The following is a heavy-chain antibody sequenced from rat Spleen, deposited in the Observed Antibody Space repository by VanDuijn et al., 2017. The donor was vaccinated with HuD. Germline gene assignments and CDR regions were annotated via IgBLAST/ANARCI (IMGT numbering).Heavy chain of an antibody. Sequence: QVQLKESGPGLVQPSQTLSLTCTVSGLSFTSNSVSWIRQPPGEGLEWMGVIWSNGGTDYNSAIKSRLSISRDTSKSQVFLKMNSLQTDDTGTYYCTRDEDRYSPYYVMDAWGQGASVTVSS. J-gene: IGHJ4*01. D-gene: IGHD1-5*01. V-gene: IGHV2-47*01. CDR3: TRDEDRYSPYYVMDA. CDR1: GLSFTSNS. CDR2: IWSNGGT.